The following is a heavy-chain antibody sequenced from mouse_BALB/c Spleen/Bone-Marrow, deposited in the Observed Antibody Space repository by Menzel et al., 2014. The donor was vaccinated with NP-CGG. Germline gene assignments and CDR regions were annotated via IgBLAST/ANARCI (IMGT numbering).Heavy chain of an antibody. J-gene: IGHJ2*01. Sequence: VQLQQSGAELVRPGTSVKVSCKASGYAFTNYLIEWVKQRPGQGLEWIGVINPGSGGTNYNEKFKGKATLTADKSSSTAYMQLSSLTSDDSAVYFCARGAYYGNHFDYWGQDTTLTVSS. CDR1: GYAFTNYL. D-gene: IGHD2-10*01. CDR2: INPGSGGT. V-gene: IGHV1-54*01. CDR3: ARGAYYGNHFDY.